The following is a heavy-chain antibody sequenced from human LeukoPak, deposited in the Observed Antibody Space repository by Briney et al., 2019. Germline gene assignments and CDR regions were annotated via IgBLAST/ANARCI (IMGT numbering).Heavy chain of an antibody. Sequence: GGSLRLSCAASGFTFSTYWMHWVRQAPGKGLVWVSRINSDGSSTSYADSVKGRFTISRDNAKNTLYLQMNSLRAEDTSVYYCARDLPSSGWAFDYWGQGNLVTVS. D-gene: IGHD6-19*01. CDR2: INSDGSST. CDR3: ARDLPSSGWAFDY. CDR1: GFTFSTYW. J-gene: IGHJ4*02. V-gene: IGHV3-74*01.